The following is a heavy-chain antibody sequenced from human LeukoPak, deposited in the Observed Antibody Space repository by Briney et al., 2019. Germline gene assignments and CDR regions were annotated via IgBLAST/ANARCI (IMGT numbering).Heavy chain of an antibody. V-gene: IGHV3-48*01. J-gene: IGHJ4*02. CDR3: ACLWELLPFDY. CDR2: ISSSSSTI. D-gene: IGHD1-26*01. Sequence: PGGSLRLSCAASGFTFSSYSMNWVRQAPGKGLEWVSYISSSSSTIYYADSVKGRFTISRDNAKTSLYLQMNSLRAEDTAVYYCACLWELLPFDYWGQGPLVTVSS. CDR1: GFTFSSYS.